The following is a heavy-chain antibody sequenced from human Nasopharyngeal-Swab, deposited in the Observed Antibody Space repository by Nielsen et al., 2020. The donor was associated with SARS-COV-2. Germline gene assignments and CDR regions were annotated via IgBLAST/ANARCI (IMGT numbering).Heavy chain of an antibody. D-gene: IGHD5-18*01. CDR3: AKGAYSYGNYYYYCGMDV. CDR2: IKSKTDGGTT. J-gene: IGHJ6*02. V-gene: IGHV3-15*01. Sequence: WIRQPPGKGLEWVGRIKSKTDGGTTDYAAPVKGRFTISRDDSKNTLYLQMNSLKTEDTAVYYCAKGAYSYGNYYYYCGMDVWGQGTTVTVSS.